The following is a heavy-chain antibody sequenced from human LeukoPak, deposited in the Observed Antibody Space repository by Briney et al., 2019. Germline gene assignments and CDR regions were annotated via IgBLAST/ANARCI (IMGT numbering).Heavy chain of an antibody. CDR1: GGSISSRSYY. D-gene: IGHD3-10*01. CDR3: PRRSMVRGVIIADY. J-gene: IGHJ4*02. Sequence: PSETLSLTCTVSGGSISSRSYYWGWIRQPPGKGLEWIGSIYYSGSTYYNPSLKSRVTISVDTSKNQFSLKLSSVTAADTAVYYCPRRSMVRGVIIADYWGQGTLVTVSS. CDR2: IYYSGST. V-gene: IGHV4-39*01.